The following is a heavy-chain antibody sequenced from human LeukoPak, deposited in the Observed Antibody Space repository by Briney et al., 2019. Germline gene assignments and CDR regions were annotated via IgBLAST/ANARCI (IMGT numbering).Heavy chain of an antibody. Sequence: SETLSLTCAVYGGSFSGYYWSWIRQPPGKGLEWIEEINHSGSTNYNPSLKSRVTISVDTSKNQFSLKLSSVTAADTAVYYCARGRRIQLWPYSPRYNWFDPWGQGTLVTVSS. V-gene: IGHV4-34*01. CDR3: ARGRRIQLWPYSPRYNWFDP. CDR2: INHSGST. D-gene: IGHD5-18*01. CDR1: GGSFSGYY. J-gene: IGHJ5*02.